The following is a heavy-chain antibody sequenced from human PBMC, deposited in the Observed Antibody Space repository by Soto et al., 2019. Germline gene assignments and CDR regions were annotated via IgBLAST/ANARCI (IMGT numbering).Heavy chain of an antibody. V-gene: IGHV1-18*01. CDR2: ISAYNGNT. D-gene: IGHD6-19*01. CDR3: AVSVAVAGTFAFDI. J-gene: IGHJ3*02. Sequence: ASVKVSCQASGYTFTSYGISWVRQAPGQGLEWMGWISAYNGNTNYAQKLQGRVTMTTDTSTSTAYMELRSLRSDDTAVYYCAVSVAVAGTFAFDIWGQGTMVTVSS. CDR1: GYTFTSYG.